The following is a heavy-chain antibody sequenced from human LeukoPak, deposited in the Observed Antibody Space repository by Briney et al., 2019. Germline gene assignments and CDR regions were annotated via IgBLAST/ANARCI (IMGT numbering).Heavy chain of an antibody. CDR3: GSSEDGYIDY. Sequence: VQPGGSLRLSCAVSGLTFVKHFLHWDRQAPGTGLLWVSRISTDGTTALYADSVRGRFTISRDNAKNTLYLQMNSLRGEDTAVYYCGSSEDGYIDYWGHGTLVTVSS. D-gene: IGHD2-15*01. J-gene: IGHJ4*01. CDR1: GLTFVKHF. CDR2: ISTDGTTA. V-gene: IGHV3-74*01.